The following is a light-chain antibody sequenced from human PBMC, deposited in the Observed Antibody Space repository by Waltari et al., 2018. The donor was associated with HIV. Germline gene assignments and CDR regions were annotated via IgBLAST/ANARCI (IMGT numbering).Light chain of an antibody. CDR2: GNT. CDR3: QSYDNTVNGWV. Sequence: QSVLTQPPSASGAPGQNVTVSCTGSSSNIGTNYDVHWYQFLPGEVPKLLIYGNTIRPAGVPGRFSGSSSGTSASLAITGLQPADEADYYCQSYDNTVNGWVFGGGTRVTV. CDR1: SSNIGTNYD. J-gene: IGLJ3*02. V-gene: IGLV1-40*01.